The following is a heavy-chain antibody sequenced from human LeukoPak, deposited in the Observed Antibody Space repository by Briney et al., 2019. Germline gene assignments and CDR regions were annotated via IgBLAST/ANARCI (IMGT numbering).Heavy chain of an antibody. CDR3: TRGQTGSYVYYYYYGMDV. Sequence: SETLSLTCTVSGGSISSGGYYWSWIRQPPGKGLEWIGNIYHSENTYYNPSLKSRVTMSVDSSNNQFSLKLSSVTAADTAVYYCTRGQTGSYVYYYYYGMDVWGQGTTVTVSS. J-gene: IGHJ6*02. D-gene: IGHD3-9*01. CDR2: IYHSENT. CDR1: GGSISSGGYY. V-gene: IGHV4-30-2*01.